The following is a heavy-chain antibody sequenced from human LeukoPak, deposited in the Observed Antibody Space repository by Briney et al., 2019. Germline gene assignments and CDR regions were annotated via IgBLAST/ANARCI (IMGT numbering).Heavy chain of an antibody. CDR1: GGSFSGYY. CDR2: INHSGST. J-gene: IGHJ5*02. Sequence: PSETLSLTCAVYGGSFSGYYWSWIRQPPGKGLEWIGEINHSGSTNYNPSLKSRVTISVDTSKNQFSLKLSSVTAADTAVYYCARRCSSTSCYRINWFDPWGQGTLVTVSS. D-gene: IGHD2-2*02. CDR3: ARRCSSTSCYRINWFDP. V-gene: IGHV4-34*01.